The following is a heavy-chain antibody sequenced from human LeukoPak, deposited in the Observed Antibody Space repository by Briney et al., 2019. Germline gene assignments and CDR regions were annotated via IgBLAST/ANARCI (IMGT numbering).Heavy chain of an antibody. Sequence: KSSETLSLTCTVSGGSISSYYWSWIRQPPGKGLEWIGEINHSGSTNYNPSLKSRVTISVDTSKNQFSLKLSSVTAADTAVYYCARSLLRFLDRPFDYWGQGTLVTVSS. V-gene: IGHV4-34*01. J-gene: IGHJ4*02. CDR3: ARSLLRFLDRPFDY. CDR1: GGSISSYY. D-gene: IGHD3-3*01. CDR2: INHSGST.